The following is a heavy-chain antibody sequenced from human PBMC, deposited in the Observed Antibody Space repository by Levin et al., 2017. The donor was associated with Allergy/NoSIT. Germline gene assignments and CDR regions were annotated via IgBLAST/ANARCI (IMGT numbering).Heavy chain of an antibody. Sequence: GGSLRLSCAASGFTFSSYGIHWVRQAPGKGLEWVAVVSYDGNKKYYADSVKGRFTISRDNSKNTLYLQMNSLRAEDTAVYFCAKEIFGSPTPHDTFDIWGQGTMVTVSS. V-gene: IGHV3-30*18. CDR3: AKEIFGSPTPHDTFDI. J-gene: IGHJ3*02. D-gene: IGHD1-26*01. CDR1: GFTFSSYG. CDR2: VSYDGNKK.